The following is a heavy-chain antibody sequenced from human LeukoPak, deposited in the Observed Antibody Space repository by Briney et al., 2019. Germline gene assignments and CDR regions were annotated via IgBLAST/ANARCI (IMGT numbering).Heavy chain of an antibody. Sequence: EASVKVSCKASGYTFITYDINWVRQATGQGLEWMGWMNPNSGNTGYAQKFQGRVTMTRNTSISTAYLELSSLRSEDTAVYYCAFSSYYLQGNYYYMDVWGKGTTVTVSS. V-gene: IGHV1-8*01. CDR2: MNPNSGNT. CDR1: GYTFITYD. CDR3: AFSSYYLQGNYYYMDV. D-gene: IGHD1-26*01. J-gene: IGHJ6*03.